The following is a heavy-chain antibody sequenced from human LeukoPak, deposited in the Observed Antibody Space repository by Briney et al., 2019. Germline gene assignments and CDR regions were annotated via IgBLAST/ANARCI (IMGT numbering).Heavy chain of an antibody. CDR3: ARRLGRKFGERFYYYHYMDV. D-gene: IGHD3-10*01. CDR2: INHSGST. CDR1: GDSISSRSYY. Sequence: SETLSLTCTVSGDSISSRSYYWSWIRQPPGKGLEWIGEINHSGSTKYNPSLKSQVTISVDTSKNQFSLKLSSVTAADTAVYYCARRLGRKFGERFYYYHYMDVWGKGTTVTISS. J-gene: IGHJ6*03. V-gene: IGHV4-39*07.